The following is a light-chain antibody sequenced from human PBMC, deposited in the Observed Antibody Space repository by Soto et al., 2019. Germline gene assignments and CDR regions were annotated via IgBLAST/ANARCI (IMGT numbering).Light chain of an antibody. Sequence: EIGLTQSPGTLSLSPGERATLSCRASRSFASSYLGWYQQKPGQAPRLLIYAASTRATGIPDRFSGSGSARDFTPTISRLEPEDSAVYSCQHYDSSPPYTFGQGTKLEIK. CDR3: QHYDSSPPYT. CDR2: AAS. J-gene: IGKJ2*01. CDR1: RSFASSY. V-gene: IGKV3-20*01.